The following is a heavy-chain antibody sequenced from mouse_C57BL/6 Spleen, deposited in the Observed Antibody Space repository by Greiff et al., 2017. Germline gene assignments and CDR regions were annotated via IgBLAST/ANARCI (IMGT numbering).Heavy chain of an antibody. J-gene: IGHJ4*01. V-gene: IGHV2-5*01. CDR2: IWRGGST. CDR1: GFSLTSYG. Sequence: VQLQQSGPGLVQPSQSLSITCTVSGFSLTSYGVHWVRQSPGKGLEWLGVIWRGGSTDYNAAFMSRLSITKDNSKSQVCFKMNSLQADDTAIYSGAKEDGRRGYAMDDWGQGTSVTVSS. D-gene: IGHD1-1*01. CDR3: AKEDGRRGYAMDD.